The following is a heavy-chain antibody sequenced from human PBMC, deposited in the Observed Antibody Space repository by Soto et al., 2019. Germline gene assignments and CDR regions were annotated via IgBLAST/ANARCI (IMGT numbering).Heavy chain of an antibody. CDR1: GFTFSSYA. D-gene: IGHD6-6*01. V-gene: IGHV3-23*01. J-gene: IGHJ6*03. CDR3: AKANSSSSYYYYYYMDV. Sequence: GGSLRLSCAASGFTFSSYAMSWVRQAPGKGLEWVSAISGSGGSTDYADSVKGRFTISRDNSKNTLYLQMNSLRAEDTAVYYCAKANSSSSYYYYYYMDVWGKGTTVTVSS. CDR2: ISGSGGST.